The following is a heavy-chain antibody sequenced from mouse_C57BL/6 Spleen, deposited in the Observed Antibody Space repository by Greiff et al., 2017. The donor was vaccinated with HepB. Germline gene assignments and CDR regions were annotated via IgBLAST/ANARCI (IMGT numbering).Heavy chain of an antibody. CDR1: GYAFSSSW. D-gene: IGHD1-1*01. CDR3: AGGTTVVEGFAY. CDR2: IYPGDGDT. V-gene: IGHV1-82*01. Sequence: QVQLQQSGPELVKPGASVKISCKASGYAFSSSWMNWVKQRPGKGLEWIGRIYPGDGDTNYNGKFKGKATLTADKSSSTAYMQLSSLTSEDSAVYFCAGGTTVVEGFAYWGQGTLVTVSA. J-gene: IGHJ3*01.